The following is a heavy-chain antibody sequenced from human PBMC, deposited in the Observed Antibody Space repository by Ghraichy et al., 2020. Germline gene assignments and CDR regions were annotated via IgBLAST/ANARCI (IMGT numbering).Heavy chain of an antibody. CDR2: ISGRSDSI. J-gene: IGHJ6*02. D-gene: IGHD1-14*01. CDR3: ARSQADHARYGLDV. Sequence: GESLNISCAASGFTFSSYSMNWVRQAPGGRLEWVSFISGRSDSIYYADSVKGRFSGRFTISRDNARNSLYLQMNSLRDEDTAVYYCARSQADHARYGLDVWGQGTAVTVSS. V-gene: IGHV3-48*02. CDR1: GFTFSSYS.